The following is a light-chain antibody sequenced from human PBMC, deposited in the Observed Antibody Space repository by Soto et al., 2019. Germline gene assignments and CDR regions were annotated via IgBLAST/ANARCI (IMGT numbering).Light chain of an antibody. CDR3: QQSSNFYT. Sequence: EIVLTQSPATLSLSPGERATHSCRASQSVSSYLAWYQQKPGQAPRLLIYDASNRATGIPARFSGSGSGTDFTLTISSLEPEDFAVYYCQQSSNFYTFGQGTKLEIK. CDR2: DAS. J-gene: IGKJ2*01. V-gene: IGKV3-11*01. CDR1: QSVSSY.